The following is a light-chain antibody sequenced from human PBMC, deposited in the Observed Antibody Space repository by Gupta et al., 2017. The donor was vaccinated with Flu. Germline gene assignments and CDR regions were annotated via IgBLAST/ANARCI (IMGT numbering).Light chain of an antibody. V-gene: IGKV1-39*01. CDR2: SAS. J-gene: IGKJ2*01. CDR3: QQSYSTPAYT. Sequence: IQLTQSPFSLSASVGDRVTITCRASQSILNYLNWYQQKPGKAPKLLIYSASSLSSGVPSRFSGSGSGTEYTLTISSLQPEDSSTYYCQQSYSTPAYTFGQGTKLEIK. CDR1: QSILNY.